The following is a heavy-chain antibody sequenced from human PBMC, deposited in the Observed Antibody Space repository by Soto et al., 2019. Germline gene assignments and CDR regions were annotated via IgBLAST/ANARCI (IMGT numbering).Heavy chain of an antibody. V-gene: IGHV4-34*01. Sequence: SETLSLTCAVYGKSLSGYYWSWIRQPPGKALEWIGEINHSGNTNYNPSLKSRVTISVDTSKNQILLNLRSVTAADTAMYYCARQHVRGRTIAGAAEFCGQGTLVTVSS. CDR2: INHSGNT. CDR1: GKSLSGYY. CDR3: ARQHVRGRTIAGAAEF. D-gene: IGHD1-26*01. J-gene: IGHJ1*01.